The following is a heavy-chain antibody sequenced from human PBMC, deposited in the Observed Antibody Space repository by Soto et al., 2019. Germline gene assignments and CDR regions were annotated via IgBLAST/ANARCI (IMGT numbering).Heavy chain of an antibody. CDR3: AKDVVGDWTTNGFDY. Sequence: GGSLRLSCAASGFTFSSYAMSWVRQAPGKGLEWVSAISGSGGSTYYADSVKGRFTISRDNSKNTLYLQMNSLRAEDTAVYYCAKDVVGDWTTNGFDYWGQGTLVTVSS. CDR2: ISGSGGST. CDR1: GFTFSSYA. V-gene: IGHV3-23*01. D-gene: IGHD2-21*02. J-gene: IGHJ4*02.